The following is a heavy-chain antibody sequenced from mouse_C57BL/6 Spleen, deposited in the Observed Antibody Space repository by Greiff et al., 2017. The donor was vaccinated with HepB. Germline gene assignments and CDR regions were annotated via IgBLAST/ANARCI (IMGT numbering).Heavy chain of an antibody. Sequence: QVQLQQSGPELVKPGASVKISCKASGYAFSSSWMNWVKQRPGKGLEWIGRIYPGDGDTNYNGKFKGKATLTADKSSSTAYMQLSSLTSEDSAVYFCARSYDYLWYFDVWGTGTTVTVSS. J-gene: IGHJ1*03. CDR2: IYPGDGDT. D-gene: IGHD2-4*01. CDR3: ARSYDYLWYFDV. CDR1: GYAFSSSW. V-gene: IGHV1-82*01.